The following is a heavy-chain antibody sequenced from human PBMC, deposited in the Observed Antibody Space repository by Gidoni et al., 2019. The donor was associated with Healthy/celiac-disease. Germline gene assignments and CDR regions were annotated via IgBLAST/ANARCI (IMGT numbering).Heavy chain of an antibody. CDR1: GGSFSGYY. Sequence: QVQLQQWGAGLLKPSETLSLTCAVYGGSFSGYYWSWIRQPPGKGLEWIGEINHSGSTNYNPSLKSRVTISVDTSKNQFSLKLSSVTAADTAVYYCARGPSHWCSSTSCPKGYYYYGMDVWGQGTTVTVSS. V-gene: IGHV4-34*01. CDR3: ARGPSHWCSSTSCPKGYYYYGMDV. D-gene: IGHD2-2*01. J-gene: IGHJ6*02. CDR2: INHSGST.